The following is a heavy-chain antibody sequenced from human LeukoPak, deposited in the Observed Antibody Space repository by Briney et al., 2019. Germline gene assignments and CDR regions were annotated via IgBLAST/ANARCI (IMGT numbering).Heavy chain of an antibody. CDR3: AREGYYDSSGYYYGYFQH. Sequence: ASVKVSCKASGGTFSSYAISWVRQAPGQGLEWMGGIIPIFGTANYAQRFQGRVTITADESTSTAYMELSSLRSEDTAVYYCAREGYYDSSGYYYGYFQHWGQGTLVTVSS. CDR2: IIPIFGTA. CDR1: GGTFSSYA. V-gene: IGHV1-69*13. D-gene: IGHD3-22*01. J-gene: IGHJ1*01.